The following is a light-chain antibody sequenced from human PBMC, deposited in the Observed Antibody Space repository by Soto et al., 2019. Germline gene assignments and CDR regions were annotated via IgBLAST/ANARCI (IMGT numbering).Light chain of an antibody. V-gene: IGKV3-20*01. J-gene: IGKJ1*01. CDR3: QQYGTSPRT. CDR1: QSFSSSY. CDR2: ETS. Sequence: EIVLTQSPVSLSLSPCERATLSFRASQSFSSSYLAWYQQKPGQAPRLLIYETSSRATGIPDRFSGSGSQTDFTLTISRLEPEDFAVYYCQQYGTSPRTFGQGTKVDIK.